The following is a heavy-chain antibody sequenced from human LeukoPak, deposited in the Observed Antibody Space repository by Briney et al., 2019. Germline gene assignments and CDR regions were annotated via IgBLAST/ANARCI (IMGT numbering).Heavy chain of an antibody. CDR1: GFTFSNAW. V-gene: IGHV3-21*01. CDR2: ISSSSSYI. Sequence: GGSLRLSCAASGFTFSNAWMSWVRQAPGKGLEWVSSISSSSSYIYYADSVKGRFTISRDNAKNSLYLQMNSLRAEDTAVYYCARVKGAYGDSPFDYWGQGTLVTVSS. D-gene: IGHD4-17*01. CDR3: ARVKGAYGDSPFDY. J-gene: IGHJ4*02.